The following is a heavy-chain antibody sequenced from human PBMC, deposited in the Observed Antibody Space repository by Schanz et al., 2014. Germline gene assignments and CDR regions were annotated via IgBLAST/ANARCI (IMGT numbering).Heavy chain of an antibody. Sequence: VQLVDSGGGLVKPGGSLRLSCTASGFPFSDYFMAWIRQPPGKGLEWVSALSEGGGGTHYADSVRGRFTISSDSSKSTLYLQMSSLRAEDTAVYYCAKSQGSSFDSWGQGTLVTVSS. D-gene: IGHD6-13*01. CDR2: LSEGGGGT. J-gene: IGHJ4*02. CDR3: AKSQGSSFDS. V-gene: IGHV3-23*04. CDR1: GFPFSDYF.